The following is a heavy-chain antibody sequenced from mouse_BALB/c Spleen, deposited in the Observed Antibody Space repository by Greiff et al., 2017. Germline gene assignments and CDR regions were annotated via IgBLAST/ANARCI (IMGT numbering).Heavy chain of an antibody. CDR1: GYAFSSYW. D-gene: IGHD3-1*01. CDR2: IYPGDGDT. Sequence: QVQLQQSGAELVRPGSSVKISCKASGYAFSSYWMNWVKQRPGQGLEWIGQIYPGDGDTNYNGKFKGKATLTADKSSSTAYMQLSSLTSEDSAVYFCARQLDEDYWGQGTSVTVSS. V-gene: IGHV1-80*01. CDR3: ARQLDEDY. J-gene: IGHJ4*01.